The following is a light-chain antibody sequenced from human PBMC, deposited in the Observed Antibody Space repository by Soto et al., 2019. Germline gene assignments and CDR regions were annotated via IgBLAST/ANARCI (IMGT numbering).Light chain of an antibody. Sequence: EIVLTQSPGTLSLSPGETATLSCGASQSVSSSYLAWYQQKPGQAPRLLIYGASSRATNIPDRFSGSGSGTDFTLTISRLEPEDFAVYYCQQYGSSPRTFGQGTKLEIK. CDR2: GAS. CDR1: QSVSSSY. V-gene: IGKV3-20*01. J-gene: IGKJ2*01. CDR3: QQYGSSPRT.